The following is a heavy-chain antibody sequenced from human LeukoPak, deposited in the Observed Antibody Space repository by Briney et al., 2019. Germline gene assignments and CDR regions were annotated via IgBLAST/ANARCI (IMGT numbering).Heavy chain of an antibody. Sequence: PSETLSLTCTVSGGSISSGGYSWSWIRQHPGKGLEWIGCIYYSGSTYYNPSLKSRVTISVDTSKNQFSLKLSSVTAADTAVYYCARDEGGYCSSTSCYSYGMDVWGQGTTVTVSS. J-gene: IGHJ6*02. CDR1: GGSISSGGYS. D-gene: IGHD2-2*02. V-gene: IGHV4-31*03. CDR3: ARDEGGYCSSTSCYSYGMDV. CDR2: IYYSGST.